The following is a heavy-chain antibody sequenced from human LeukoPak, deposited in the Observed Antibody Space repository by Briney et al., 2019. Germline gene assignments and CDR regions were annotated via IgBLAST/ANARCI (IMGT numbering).Heavy chain of an antibody. Sequence: GGSLRLSCAASGFTFSRYEMSWVRQAPGKGLEWISYISGSEKTIVYADSVKGRFTISRDSARNSLFLQMNSLRVEDRAVYYCARGHPGAFDICGQGTMVTVSS. CDR2: ISGSEKTI. J-gene: IGHJ3*02. V-gene: IGHV3-48*03. CDR1: GFTFSRYE. CDR3: ARGHPGAFDI.